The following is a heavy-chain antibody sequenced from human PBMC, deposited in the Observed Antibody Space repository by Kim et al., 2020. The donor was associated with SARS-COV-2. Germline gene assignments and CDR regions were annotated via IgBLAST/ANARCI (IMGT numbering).Heavy chain of an antibody. D-gene: IGHD3-10*01. CDR3: ARSGAGSGSLNNYYGMDV. V-gene: IGHV3-21*01. CDR2: ISSSSSYI. CDR1: GFTFSSYS. J-gene: IGHJ6*02. Sequence: GGSLRLSCAASGFTFSSYSMNWVRQAPGKGLEWVSSISSSSSYIYYADSVKGRFTISRDNAKNSLYLQMNSLRAEDTSVYYCARSGAGSGSLNNYYGMDVWGQGTTVTVSS.